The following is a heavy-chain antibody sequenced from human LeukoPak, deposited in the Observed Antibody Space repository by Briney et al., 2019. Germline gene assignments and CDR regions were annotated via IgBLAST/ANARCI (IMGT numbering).Heavy chain of an antibody. CDR1: GGSISSSSYY. V-gene: IGHV4-39*07. J-gene: IGHJ5*02. CDR3: ARGFLDRRIGYYYDSQGFDP. Sequence: KSSETLSLTCTVSGGSISSSSYYWGWIRQPPGKGLEWIGSIYYSGSTYYNPSLKSRVTISVDTSKNRFSLKLSSVTAADTAVYYCARGFLDRRIGYYYDSQGFDPWGQGTLVTVSS. CDR2: IYYSGST. D-gene: IGHD3-22*01.